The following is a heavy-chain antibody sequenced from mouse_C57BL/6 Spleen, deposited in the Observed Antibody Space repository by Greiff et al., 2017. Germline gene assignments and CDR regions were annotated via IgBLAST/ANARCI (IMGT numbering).Heavy chain of an antibody. D-gene: IGHD2-4*01. CDR3: ARSGIPDEYDEDY. J-gene: IGHJ2*01. CDR2: IYPGDGDT. V-gene: IGHV1-80*01. CDR1: GYAFSSYW. Sequence: QVQLKESGAELVKPGASVKISCKASGYAFSSYWMNWVKQRPGKGLEWIGQIYPGDGDTNYNGKFKGKATLTADKSSSTAYMQLSSLTSEDSAVYFCARSGIPDEYDEDYWGQGTTLTVSS.